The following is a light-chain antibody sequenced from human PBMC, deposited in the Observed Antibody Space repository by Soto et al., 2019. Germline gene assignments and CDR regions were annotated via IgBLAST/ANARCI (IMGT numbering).Light chain of an antibody. CDR2: DAF. CDR3: QQYNSYSGT. CDR1: QSSSSW. J-gene: IGKJ1*01. V-gene: IGKV1-5*01. Sequence: DIQMTQSPSTLSASVGDRVTITCRASQSSSSWLAWYQQKPGKAPKLLIYDAFSLESGVPSRFSGSGSGTEFTLTISSLQPDDFATYYCQQYNSYSGTFGQGTKVEIK.